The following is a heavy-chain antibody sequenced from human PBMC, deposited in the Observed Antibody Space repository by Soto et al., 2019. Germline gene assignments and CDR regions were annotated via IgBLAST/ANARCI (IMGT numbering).Heavy chain of an antibody. CDR2: ISGSGGTT. Sequence: GGSLRLSCVASGFTFSSYALNWVRQAPGRGLEWVSAISGSGGTTYYADSVKGRFTISRDNSKNTLFLQMNSLRAEDAAIYYCAKSPKGISTSFDYWGQGSLVTVSS. CDR1: GFTFSSYA. V-gene: IGHV3-23*01. D-gene: IGHD2-2*01. J-gene: IGHJ4*02. CDR3: AKSPKGISTSFDY.